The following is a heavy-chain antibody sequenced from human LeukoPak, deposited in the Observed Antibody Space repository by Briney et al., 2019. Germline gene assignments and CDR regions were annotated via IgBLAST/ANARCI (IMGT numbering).Heavy chain of an antibody. V-gene: IGHV3-74*01. D-gene: IGHD3-22*01. Sequence: GVTLRLSCATSGFTFTTFWMHWVRQAPGKGLVWVSRINHDGSSTNYADSVKGRFTISRDNAKNTVYLQMNSLRAEDTAVYYCVRDWGYDSSGYWQKYFDTWGQGTLVTVSS. CDR3: VRDWGYDSSGYWQKYFDT. CDR2: INHDGSST. CDR1: GFTFTTFW. J-gene: IGHJ4*02.